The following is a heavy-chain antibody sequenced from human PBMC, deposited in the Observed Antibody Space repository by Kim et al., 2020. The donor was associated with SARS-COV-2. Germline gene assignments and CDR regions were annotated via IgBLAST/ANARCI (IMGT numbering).Heavy chain of an antibody. V-gene: IGHV4-59*08. CDR2: T. J-gene: IGHJ4*02. D-gene: IGHD3-10*01. CDR3: ARHGDGGVFDY. Sequence: TNSSPTLKSRVTISIDASKNHFSLKVSSVTAADTAVYYCARHGDGGVFDYWGQGTLVTVSS.